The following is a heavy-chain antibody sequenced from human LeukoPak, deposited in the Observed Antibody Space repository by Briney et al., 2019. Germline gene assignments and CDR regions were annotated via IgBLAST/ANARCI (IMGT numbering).Heavy chain of an antibody. D-gene: IGHD4-23*01. J-gene: IGHJ2*01. CDR3: ARVSPGGHSNWYFDL. Sequence: SETLSLTCTVSGASIGSGAYYWCWIRQPAGKGLEWIGRIFTTGSTDYNPSLKSRVTISLHTSENQLSLNLSSVTAADTAVYYCARVSPGGHSNWYFDLWGRGTLITVSS. CDR1: GASIGSGAYY. V-gene: IGHV4-61*02. CDR2: IFTTGST.